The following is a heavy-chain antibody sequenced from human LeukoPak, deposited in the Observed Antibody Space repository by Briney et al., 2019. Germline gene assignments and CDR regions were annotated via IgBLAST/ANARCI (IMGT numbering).Heavy chain of an antibody. V-gene: IGHV3-48*03. CDR2: ISSSGSTI. J-gene: IGHJ4*02. D-gene: IGHD4-17*01. Sequence: GGSLRLSCAASGFTFSSYAMSWVRQAPGKGLEWVSYISSSGSTIYYADSVKGRFTISRDNAKNSLYLQMNSLRAEDTAVYYCARVPDYGDFYFDYWGQGTLVTVSS. CDR1: GFTFSSYA. CDR3: ARVPDYGDFYFDY.